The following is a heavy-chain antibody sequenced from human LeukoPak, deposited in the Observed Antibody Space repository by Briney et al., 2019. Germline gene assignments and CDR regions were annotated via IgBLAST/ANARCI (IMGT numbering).Heavy chain of an antibody. CDR2: IKQDGSEK. J-gene: IGHJ3*02. CDR3: ARDFWDSQSDYNDAFDI. CDR1: GFTFSSYW. D-gene: IGHD3/OR15-3a*01. V-gene: IGHV3-7*01. Sequence: GGSLRLSCAASGFTFSSYWMSWVRQAPGKGLEWVANIKQDGSEKYYVDSVKGRFTISRDNAKNSLYLQMNSLRAGDTAVYYCARDFWDSQSDYNDAFDIWGQGTMVTVSS.